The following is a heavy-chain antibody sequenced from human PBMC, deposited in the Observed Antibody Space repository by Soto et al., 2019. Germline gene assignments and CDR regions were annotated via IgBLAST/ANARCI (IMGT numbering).Heavy chain of an antibody. CDR3: ARDGGARSGTGPLLGY. Sequence: GGSLRLSCAASGFTSSSYWMSWVRQAPGKGLEWVANIKEDGSERYYVDSVKGRFTISRDNTKNSLYLQMNSLRAEDTAVYYFARDGGARSGTGPLLGYWGRGAWVTVSS. CDR2: IKEDGSER. V-gene: IGHV3-7*05. J-gene: IGHJ4*02. CDR1: GFTSSSYW. D-gene: IGHD2-15*01.